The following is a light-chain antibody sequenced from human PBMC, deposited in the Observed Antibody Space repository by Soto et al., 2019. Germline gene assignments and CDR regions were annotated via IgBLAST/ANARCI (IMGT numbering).Light chain of an antibody. CDR1: QSVSSNF. J-gene: IGKJ2*01. CDR2: DAS. V-gene: IGKV3-20*01. Sequence: EVVLTQSPGTVSLSQGQRATLSCRATQSVSSNFLAWYHQKPGQAPRLLIFDASNRATGIPDRFSGSGSGTDFTLTIIRLEPEDFAVYYCQQYGSSPQTFGQRTMVDI. CDR3: QQYGSSPQT.